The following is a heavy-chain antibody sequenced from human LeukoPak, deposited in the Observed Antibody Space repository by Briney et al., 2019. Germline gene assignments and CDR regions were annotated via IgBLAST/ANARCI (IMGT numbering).Heavy chain of an antibody. CDR2: IYSGGST. V-gene: IGHV3-53*01. Sequence: GGSLRLSCAASGFTVSSNYMSWVRQAPGKGLEWVSVIYSGGSTYYADSVKGRFTISRDNSKNTLYLQMNSLRAEDTAVYYCARGYGSAKRRGFDPWGQGTLVTVSS. CDR3: ARGYGSAKRRGFDP. CDR1: GFTVSSNY. J-gene: IGHJ5*02. D-gene: IGHD3-10*01.